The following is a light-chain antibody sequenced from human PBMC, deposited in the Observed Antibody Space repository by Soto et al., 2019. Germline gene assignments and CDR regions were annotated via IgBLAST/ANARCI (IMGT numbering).Light chain of an antibody. CDR2: GAS. Sequence: DIQMTQSPSSLSASVGDRVTITCRAGQSISSCLNWYKQKPGKAPKLLIYGASNLQSGVPSRFSGSESGAEFILTISSLQPEDFATYYCQQIYAAPVTFGQGTKVEIK. V-gene: IGKV1-39*01. CDR3: QQIYAAPVT. CDR1: QSISSC. J-gene: IGKJ1*01.